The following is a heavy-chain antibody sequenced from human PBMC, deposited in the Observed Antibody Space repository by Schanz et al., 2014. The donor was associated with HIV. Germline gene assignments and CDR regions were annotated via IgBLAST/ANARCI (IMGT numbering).Heavy chain of an antibody. V-gene: IGHV3-53*02. CDR1: GFNVRSNY. Sequence: VQLVETGGDLIQPGGSLRLSCSVSGFNVRSNYMTWVRQAPGKGLEWVSGISISGETTYYADSVKGRFTISRDNSKNTLYLQMNSLRVEDTAVYYCANEEVPNDYWGQGTLVTVSS. CDR3: ANEEVPNDY. J-gene: IGHJ4*02. CDR2: SISGETT.